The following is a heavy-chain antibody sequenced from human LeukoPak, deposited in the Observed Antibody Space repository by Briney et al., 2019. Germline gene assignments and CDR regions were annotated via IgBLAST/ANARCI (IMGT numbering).Heavy chain of an antibody. CDR3: ASAYSSSWSDAFDI. Sequence: SETLSLTCVVSGDSISSGGYSWNWIRQPPGKGLEWIGYIYNSGTTSYNPSLKSRVTMSVDTSKNQFSLKLSSVTAADTAVYYCASAYSSSWSDAFDIWGQGTMVTVSS. CDR1: GDSISSGGYS. D-gene: IGHD6-13*01. V-gene: IGHV4-30-4*07. CDR2: IYNSGTT. J-gene: IGHJ3*02.